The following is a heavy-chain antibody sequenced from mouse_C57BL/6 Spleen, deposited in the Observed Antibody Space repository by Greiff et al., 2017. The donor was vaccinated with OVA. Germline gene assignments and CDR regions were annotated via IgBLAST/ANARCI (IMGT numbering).Heavy chain of an antibody. Sequence: VQLKESGGDLVKPGGSLKLSCAASGFTFSSYGMSWVRQTPDKRLEWVATISSGGSYTYYPDSVKGRFTISRDNAKNTLYLQMSSLKSEDTAMYYCARHEAGRGAMDYWGQGTSVTVSS. V-gene: IGHV5-6*01. CDR3: ARHEAGRGAMDY. D-gene: IGHD3-2*02. J-gene: IGHJ4*01. CDR1: GFTFSSYG. CDR2: ISSGGSYT.